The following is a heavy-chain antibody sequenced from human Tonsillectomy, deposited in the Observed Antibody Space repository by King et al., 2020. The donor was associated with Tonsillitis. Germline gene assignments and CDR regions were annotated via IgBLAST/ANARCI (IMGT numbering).Heavy chain of an antibody. D-gene: IGHD1-26*01. CDR2: TRNKANSYTT. J-gene: IGHJ4*02. V-gene: IGHV3-72*01. Sequence: VQLVESGGGLVQPGGSLRLSCVASGFTFSDHYMDWVRQAPGKGLEWVGRTRNKANSYTTEYVASVKGRFTISRDDSKNSLYLQMNSLKTEDTAVYYCVREPSGSYRRNLDHWGQGTLVIVSS. CDR3: VREPSGSYRRNLDH. CDR1: GFTFSDHY.